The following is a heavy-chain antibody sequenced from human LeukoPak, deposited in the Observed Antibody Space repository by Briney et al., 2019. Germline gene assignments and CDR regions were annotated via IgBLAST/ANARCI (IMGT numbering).Heavy chain of an antibody. CDR1: GGSISSYY. D-gene: IGHD3-22*01. CDR2: IYYSGST. CDR3: AGTYYYDSSGYYNFDY. V-gene: IGHV4-59*08. J-gene: IGHJ4*02. Sequence: PSETLSLTCTVSGGSISSYYWSWIRQPPRKGLEWIGDIYYSGSTNYNPSLKSRATISVDTSKNQFSLKLSSVTAADTAVYYCAGTYYYDSSGYYNFDYWGQGTLVTVSS.